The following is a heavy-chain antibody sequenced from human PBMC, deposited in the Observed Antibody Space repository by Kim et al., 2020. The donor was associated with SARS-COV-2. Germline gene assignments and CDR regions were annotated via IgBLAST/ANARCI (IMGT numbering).Heavy chain of an antibody. J-gene: IGHJ4*02. CDR1: GGSFSGYY. CDR2: INHSGST. V-gene: IGHV4-34*01. CDR3: ARGRSGDY. D-gene: IGHD6-25*01. Sequence: SETLSLTCAVYGGSFSGYYWSWIRQPPGKGLEWIGEINHSGSTNYNPSLKSRVTISVDTSKNQFSLTLSSVTAAATAVYYCARGRSGDYWGQGTLVTVSS.